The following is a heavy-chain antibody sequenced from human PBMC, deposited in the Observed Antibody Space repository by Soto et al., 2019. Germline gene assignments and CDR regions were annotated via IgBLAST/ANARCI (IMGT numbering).Heavy chain of an antibody. CDR2: ISSSSSYI. J-gene: IGHJ6*02. CDR1: GFTFSSYS. V-gene: IGHV3-21*01. D-gene: IGHD3-3*01. Sequence: GGSLRLSCAASGFTFSSYSMSWVRQAPGKGLEGVSSISSSSSYIYYADSVKGRFTISRDNAKNSLYLQMNSLRAEDTAVYYCARDIDADYDFWSGPDYYGMDVWGQGTTVTVSS. CDR3: ARDIDADYDFWSGPDYYGMDV.